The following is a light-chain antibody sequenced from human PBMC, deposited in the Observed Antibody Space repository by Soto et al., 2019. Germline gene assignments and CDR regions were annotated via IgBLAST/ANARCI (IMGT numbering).Light chain of an antibody. CDR2: WAS. J-gene: IGKJ1*01. Sequence: GERAPLSCRSSPPTLYSSSGNNYLAWYQQKPGQPPKLLIYWASTRQSGVPARFSGSGSGTDFALPISSLQAEDVAVYYCQQYHGLPRTFGQGTKVDIK. CDR1: PPTLYSSSGNNY. V-gene: IGKV4-1*01. CDR3: QQYHGLPRT.